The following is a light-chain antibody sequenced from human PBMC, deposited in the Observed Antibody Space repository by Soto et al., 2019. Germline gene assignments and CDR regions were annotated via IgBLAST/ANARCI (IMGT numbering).Light chain of an antibody. CDR2: GAS. Sequence: DIVLTQSPGTLSLPPGARATLSCRASQSIVSTSLGWFQQKPGLAPRLLFYGASTRATGIPDRFRGGGSGTDSTPTIDKLEPEDCAVYYCQLDGYSPRSTFGQGPKVQIK. J-gene: IGKJ1*01. CDR1: QSIVSTS. CDR3: QLDGYSPRST. V-gene: IGKV3-20*01.